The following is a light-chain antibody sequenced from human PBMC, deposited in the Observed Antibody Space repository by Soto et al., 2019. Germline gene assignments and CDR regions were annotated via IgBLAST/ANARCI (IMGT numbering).Light chain of an antibody. V-gene: IGKV3-20*01. Sequence: EIVLTQSPATLSLSPGERATLSCRASQRISGYLAWYQQRPGQAPRLLIYGSYSRATGIPDRFSGGGSGTDFTLTISRLEPEDFAVYYCQQYGSLPITFGQGTRLEI. CDR1: QRISGY. J-gene: IGKJ5*01. CDR2: GSY. CDR3: QQYGSLPIT.